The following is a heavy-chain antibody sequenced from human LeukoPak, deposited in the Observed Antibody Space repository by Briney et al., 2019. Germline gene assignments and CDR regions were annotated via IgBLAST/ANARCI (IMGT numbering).Heavy chain of an antibody. CDR1: GFTFSSYA. J-gene: IGHJ4*02. CDR2: ISYDGSNK. CDR3: ARAGYYGSGSYPIKFDY. D-gene: IGHD3-10*01. V-gene: IGHV3-30*04. Sequence: GGSLRLPCAASGFTFSSYAMHWVRQAPGKGLEWVAVISYDGSNKYYADSVKGRFTISRDNSKNTLYLQMNSLRAEDTAVYYCARAGYYGSGSYPIKFDYWGQGTLVTVSS.